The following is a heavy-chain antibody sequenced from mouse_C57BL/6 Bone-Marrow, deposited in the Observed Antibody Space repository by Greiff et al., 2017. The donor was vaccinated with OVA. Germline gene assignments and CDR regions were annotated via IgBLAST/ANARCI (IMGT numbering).Heavy chain of an antibody. V-gene: IGHV1-54*01. CDR1: GYAFTNYL. J-gene: IGHJ2*01. D-gene: IGHD2-5*01. CDR3: ARANYYSNSYYYGY. Sequence: QVQLQQSGAELVRPGTSVKVSCKASGYAFTNYLIEWVKQRPGQGLEWIGVINPGSGGTNYNEKFKGKATLTADKSSSTAYMQLSSLTSEDSAVYFCARANYYSNSYYYGYWGKGTTLTVST. CDR2: INPGSGGT.